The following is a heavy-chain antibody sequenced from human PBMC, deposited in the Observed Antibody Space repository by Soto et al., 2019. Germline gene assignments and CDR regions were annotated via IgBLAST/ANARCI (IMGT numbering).Heavy chain of an antibody. CDR1: GGSFSGYY. D-gene: IGHD7-27*01. CDR3: ARPLGWFDP. CDR2: INHSGST. V-gene: IGHV4-34*01. J-gene: IGHJ5*02. Sequence: SETLSLTXAVYGGSFSGYYWSWIRQPPGKGLEWIGEINHSGSTNYNPSLKSRVTISVDTSKNQFSLKLSSVTAADTAVYYCARPLGWFDPWGQGTLVTVSS.